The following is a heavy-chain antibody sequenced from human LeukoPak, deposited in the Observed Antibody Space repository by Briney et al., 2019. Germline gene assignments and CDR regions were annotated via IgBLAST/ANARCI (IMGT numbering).Heavy chain of an antibody. D-gene: IGHD3-3*01. V-gene: IGHV4-39*07. CDR1: GGSISGSSYY. CDR2: IYYSGST. J-gene: IGHJ6*03. Sequence: SETLSLTCTVSGGSISGSSYYWGWIRQPPGKGLEWIGSIYYSGSTYYNPSLKSRVTISVDTSKNQFSLKLSSVTAADTAVYYCARRGMFTIFGVVDSYYMDVWGKGTTVTVPS. CDR3: ARRGMFTIFGVVDSYYMDV.